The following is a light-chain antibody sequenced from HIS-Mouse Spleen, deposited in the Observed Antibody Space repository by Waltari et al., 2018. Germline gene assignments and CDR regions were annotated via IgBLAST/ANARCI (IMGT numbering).Light chain of an antibody. Sequence: QSVLTQPPSASGTPGQRVTISCSGRSSNIGINTVTWYQQLPGTAPKLLIYSNNQRPSGVPDRFSGSKSGTSASLAISGLQSEDEADYYCAAWDDSLNGWVFGGGTKLTVL. CDR2: SNN. CDR1: SSNIGINT. J-gene: IGLJ3*02. CDR3: AAWDDSLNGWV. V-gene: IGLV1-44*01.